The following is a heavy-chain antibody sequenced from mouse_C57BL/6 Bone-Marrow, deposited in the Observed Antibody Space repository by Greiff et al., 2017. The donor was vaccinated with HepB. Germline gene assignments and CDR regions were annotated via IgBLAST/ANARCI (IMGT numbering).Heavy chain of an antibody. CDR1: GYAFTNYL. CDR3: ARRFTTVVAPYWYFDV. V-gene: IGHV1-54*01. Sequence: QVHVKQSGAELVRPGTSVKVSCKASGYAFTNYLIEWVKQRPGQGLEWIGVINPGSGGTNYNEKFKGKATLTADKSSSTAYMQLSSLTSEDSAVYFCARRFTTVVAPYWYFDVWGTGTTVTVSS. CDR2: INPGSGGT. D-gene: IGHD1-1*01. J-gene: IGHJ1*03.